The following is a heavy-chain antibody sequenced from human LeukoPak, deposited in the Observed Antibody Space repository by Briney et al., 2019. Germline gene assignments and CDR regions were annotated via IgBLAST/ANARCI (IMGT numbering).Heavy chain of an antibody. CDR2: IYYSGST. CDR3: ARGRRNRWFDP. V-gene: IGHV4-31*03. D-gene: IGHD1-14*01. CDR1: GGSISSGGYY. J-gene: IGHJ5*02. Sequence: SETLSLTCTVSGGSISSGGYYWSWIRQHPGKGLEWIGYIYYSGSTYHNPSLKSRVTISVDTSKNQFSLKLSSVTASDTAVYYCARGRRNRWFDPWGQGTLVTVSS.